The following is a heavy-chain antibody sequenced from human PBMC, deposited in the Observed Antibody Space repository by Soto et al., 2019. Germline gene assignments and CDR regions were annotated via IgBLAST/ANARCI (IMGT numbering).Heavy chain of an antibody. CDR1: GGSISSYY. D-gene: IGHD5-12*01. V-gene: IGHV4-59*08. CDR2: IYYSGST. Sequence: QVQLQESGPGLVKPSETLSLTCTVSGGSISSYYWSWIRQPPGKGLEWIGYIYYSGSTNYNPSLKSRVTTSVDTSKNQFSLKLSSVNAADTAVYYCARQNRGYDLRDDAFDIWGQGTMVTVSS. J-gene: IGHJ3*02. CDR3: ARQNRGYDLRDDAFDI.